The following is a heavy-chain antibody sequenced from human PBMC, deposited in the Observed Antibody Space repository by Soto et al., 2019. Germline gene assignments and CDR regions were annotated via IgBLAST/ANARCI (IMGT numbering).Heavy chain of an antibody. Sequence: GGSLRLSCAASGFTFSNYAMSWVRQAAGKGLEWVSGITASGTSTFYADSVKGRCTISRGNSKNTLYLQVNSLRAEDTAVYYCSRHGQGDWGPGTLVTVSS. D-gene: IGHD3-16*01. CDR3: SRHGQGD. CDR1: GFTFSNYA. J-gene: IGHJ4*02. V-gene: IGHV3-23*01. CDR2: ITASGTST.